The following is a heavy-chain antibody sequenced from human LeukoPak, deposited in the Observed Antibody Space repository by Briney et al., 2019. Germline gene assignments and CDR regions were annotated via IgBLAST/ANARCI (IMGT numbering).Heavy chain of an antibody. D-gene: IGHD6-13*01. V-gene: IGHV4-4*07. Sequence: SETLSLTCTVSGGSIRSYYWSWIRQPAGKGLEWIGRIYTSGSTNYNPSLKSRVTMSVDTSKNQFSLKLSSVTAADTAVYYCARGRGYSNAFRGLAAAGADRSFDYWGRGTLVTVSS. CDR2: IYTSGST. CDR1: GGSIRSYY. CDR3: ARGRGYSNAFRGLAAAGADRSFDY. J-gene: IGHJ4*02.